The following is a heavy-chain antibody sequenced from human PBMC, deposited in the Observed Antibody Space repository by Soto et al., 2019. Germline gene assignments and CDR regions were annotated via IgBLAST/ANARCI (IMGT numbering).Heavy chain of an antibody. J-gene: IGHJ4*02. V-gene: IGHV4-34*01. CDR1: GGSFSGYY. Sequence: SETLSLTCAVYGGSFSGYYCSWIRQPPGKGLEWIGEINHSGSTNYNPSLKSRVTISVDTSKNQFSLKLSSVTAADTAVYYCARVHANYDFWSGYQLWGYFDYWGQGTLVTVYS. CDR2: INHSGST. D-gene: IGHD3-3*01. CDR3: ARVHANYDFWSGYQLWGYFDY.